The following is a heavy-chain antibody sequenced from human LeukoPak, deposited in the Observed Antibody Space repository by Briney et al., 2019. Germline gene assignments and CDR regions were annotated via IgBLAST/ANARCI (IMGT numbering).Heavy chain of an antibody. CDR3: ARRVVVVVPAAISTRINWFDP. V-gene: IGHV4-34*01. CDR1: GASFSGYY. J-gene: IGHJ5*02. D-gene: IGHD2-2*01. Sequence: SETLSLTCAVYGASFSGYYWSWIRQPPGKGLEWIGEINHSGSTNYNPSLKSRVTISVDTSKNQFSLKLSSVTAADTAVYYCARRVVVVVPAAISTRINWFDPWGQGTLVTVSS. CDR2: INHSGST.